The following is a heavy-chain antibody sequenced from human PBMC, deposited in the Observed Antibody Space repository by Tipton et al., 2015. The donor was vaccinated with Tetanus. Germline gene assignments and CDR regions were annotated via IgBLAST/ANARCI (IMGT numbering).Heavy chain of an antibody. CDR3: AKLFRVRARGITMVVVVPPGYFDY. J-gene: IGHJ4*02. D-gene: IGHD3-22*01. CDR1: GASISNSSSY. V-gene: IGHV4-39*01. CDR2: IYFSGST. Sequence: TLSPTCTVSGASISNSSSYWGWIRQSPGKGLEWIGNIYFSGSTYYNPSLKSRVTISVDTSKNQFSLRLNSVTAAGTAVYYCAKLFRVRARGITMVVVVPPGYFDYWGQGTLVTVSS.